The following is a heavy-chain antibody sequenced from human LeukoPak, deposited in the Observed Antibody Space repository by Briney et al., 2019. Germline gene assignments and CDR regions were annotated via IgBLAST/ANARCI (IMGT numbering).Heavy chain of an antibody. CDR1: GFTFSSYS. CDR2: ISSSSYI. CDR3: ARDLGYYYDSSGYSHYYYYMDV. Sequence: GGSLRLSCAASGFTFSSYSMNWVRQAPGKGLEWVSSISSSSYIYYADSVKGRFTISRDNAKNSLYLQMNSLRAEDTAVYYCARDLGYYYDSSGYSHYYYYMDVWGKGTTVTVSS. J-gene: IGHJ6*03. D-gene: IGHD3-22*01. V-gene: IGHV3-21*01.